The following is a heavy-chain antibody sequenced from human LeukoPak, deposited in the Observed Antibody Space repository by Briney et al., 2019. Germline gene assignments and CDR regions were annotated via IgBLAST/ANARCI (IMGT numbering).Heavy chain of an antibody. V-gene: IGHV3-30*04. CDR1: GFTFSNYA. CDR3: ARGQHRWDYSHNLMSF. D-gene: IGHD4-11*01. J-gene: IGHJ3*01. CDR2: ISYDGSNK. Sequence: GGSLRLSCAASGFTFSNYAMHWVRQAPGKGLEWVALISYDGSNKFYADSVKGRFTISRDNSKNTLYLLMNSLRADDTAVYYCARGQHRWDYSHNLMSFWGQGTLDTVSS.